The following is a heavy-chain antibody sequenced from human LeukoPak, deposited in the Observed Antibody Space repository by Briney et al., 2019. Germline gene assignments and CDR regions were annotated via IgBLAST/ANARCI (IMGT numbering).Heavy chain of an antibody. CDR1: GFPFSDFS. J-gene: IGHJ4*02. Sequence: GGSLRLSCATSGFPFSDFSMTWVREAPWKGLEWISTTNSGGTTTYYAESVKGRFTISRDNFKNALYLQMSSLRVEDTAIYYCAKQSYARSLGEGGPGTLVTVSS. V-gene: IGHV3-23*01. CDR2: TNSGGTTT. D-gene: IGHD3-10*02. CDR3: AKQSYARSLGE.